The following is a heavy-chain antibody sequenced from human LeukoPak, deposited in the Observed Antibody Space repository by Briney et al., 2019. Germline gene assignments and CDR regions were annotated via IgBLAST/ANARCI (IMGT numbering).Heavy chain of an antibody. CDR3: ARDARFTYDSSGYFPDY. Sequence: PGGSLRLSGAASGFTFSSYSMNWVRQAPGKGLEWVSSISSSSSYIYYADSVKGRFTISRDNAKNSLYLQMNSLRAEDTAVYYCARDARFTYDSSGYFPDYWGQGTLVTVSS. CDR2: ISSSSSYI. V-gene: IGHV3-21*01. CDR1: GFTFSSYS. J-gene: IGHJ4*02. D-gene: IGHD3-22*01.